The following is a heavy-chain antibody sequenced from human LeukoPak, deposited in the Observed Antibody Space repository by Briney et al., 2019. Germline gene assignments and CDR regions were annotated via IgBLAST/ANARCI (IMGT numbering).Heavy chain of an antibody. Sequence: PGGSLRLSCGASGLTVSSYAMSWVRQAPGKGLEWVSTIIGSAANTYYADSVKGRFTISRDDSKNTVYLQMNSLRAEDTAVYSCAKYTSGTSFRGLDQWGHGTLVTVFS. J-gene: IGHJ4*01. CDR1: GLTVSSYA. CDR3: AKYTSGTSFRGLDQ. D-gene: IGHD3-10*01. CDR2: IIGSAANT. V-gene: IGHV3-23*01.